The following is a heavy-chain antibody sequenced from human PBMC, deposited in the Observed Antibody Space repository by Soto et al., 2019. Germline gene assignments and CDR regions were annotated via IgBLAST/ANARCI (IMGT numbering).Heavy chain of an antibody. Sequence: GASVKVSCKASGYTSTSYYMHWVRQAPGQGLEWMGIINPSGGSTSYAQKFQGRVTMTRDTSTSTVYMELSSLRSEDTAVYYCARESPGIAAAGTGWSWFAPWGQGTLVTVSS. CDR1: GYTSTSYY. D-gene: IGHD6-13*01. CDR2: INPSGGST. J-gene: IGHJ5*02. CDR3: ARESPGIAAAGTGWSWFAP. V-gene: IGHV1-46*03.